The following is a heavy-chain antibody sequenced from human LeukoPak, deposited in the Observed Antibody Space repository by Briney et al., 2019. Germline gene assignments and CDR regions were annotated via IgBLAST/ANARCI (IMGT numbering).Heavy chain of an antibody. J-gene: IGHJ3*02. CDR1: GGSISSYY. CDR2: IYYSGST. V-gene: IGHV4-59*01. D-gene: IGHD3-3*01. CDR3: ARERENYDFWSGDGAFDI. Sequence: SETLSLTCTVSGGSISSYYWSWIRQPPGKGLEWIGYIYYSGSTNYNPSLKSRVTISVDTSKNQFSLKLSSVTAADTAVYYCARERENYDFWSGDGAFDIWGQGTMVTVSS.